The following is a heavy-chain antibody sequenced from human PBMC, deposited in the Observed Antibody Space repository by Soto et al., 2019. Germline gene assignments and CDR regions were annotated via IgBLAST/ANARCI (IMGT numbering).Heavy chain of an antibody. Sequence: GGSLRLSCAASGFTFSSYGMHWVRQAPGKGLEWVEVIWYDGSNKYYADSVKGRFTISRDNSKNTLYLQMNSQRAEDTAVYYCARGFTMVRGVEAFDIWGQGTMVTVSS. CDR2: IWYDGSNK. CDR1: GFTFSSYG. CDR3: ARGFTMVRGVEAFDI. D-gene: IGHD3-10*01. J-gene: IGHJ3*02. V-gene: IGHV3-33*01.